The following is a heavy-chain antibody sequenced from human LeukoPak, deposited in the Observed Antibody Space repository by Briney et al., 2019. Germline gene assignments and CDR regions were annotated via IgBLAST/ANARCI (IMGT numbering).Heavy chain of an antibody. Sequence: AGGSLRLSCAASGFTFSNYGIHWVRQAPGKGLEWVAFIYYDGSSKYYADSVKGRFTISRDNAKNSLYLQMNSLRAEDTALYYCARVGIYGDYNRYFDYWGQGTLVTVSS. V-gene: IGHV3-30*12. J-gene: IGHJ4*02. CDR3: ARVGIYGDYNRYFDY. CDR1: GFTFSNYG. CDR2: IYYDGSSK. D-gene: IGHD4-17*01.